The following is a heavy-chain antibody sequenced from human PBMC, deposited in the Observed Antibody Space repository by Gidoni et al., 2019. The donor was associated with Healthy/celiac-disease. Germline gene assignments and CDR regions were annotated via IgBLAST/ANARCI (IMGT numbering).Heavy chain of an antibody. J-gene: IGHJ6*02. V-gene: IGHV5-51*01. Sequence: EVQLSPSGAEVKTPRDSLPVSFNGSVYSFTSYWIGWVRQMPGKGLEWMGIIYPGDSDTRYSPSVQGQVTISADKSISTAYLQWSSRKASDTAMYYCARHQSTTNYYGMDVWGQGTTVTVSS. D-gene: IGHD1-26*01. CDR3: ARHQSTTNYYGMDV. CDR1: VYSFTSYW. CDR2: IYPGDSDT.